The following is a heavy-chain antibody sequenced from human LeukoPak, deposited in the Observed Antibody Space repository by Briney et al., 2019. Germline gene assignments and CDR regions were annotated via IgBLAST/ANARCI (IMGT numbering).Heavy chain of an antibody. J-gene: IGHJ3*02. CDR1: GGPFSSYY. Sequence: PSETLSLTCTVSGGPFSSYYWSWIRQPPGKGLEWIGYIYYSGSTNYNPSLKSRVTISVDTSKNQFSLKLSSVTAADTAVYYCARERYYYDSSGYYHDAFDIWGQGTTVTVSS. CDR2: IYYSGST. D-gene: IGHD3-22*01. V-gene: IGHV4-59*01. CDR3: ARERYYYDSSGYYHDAFDI.